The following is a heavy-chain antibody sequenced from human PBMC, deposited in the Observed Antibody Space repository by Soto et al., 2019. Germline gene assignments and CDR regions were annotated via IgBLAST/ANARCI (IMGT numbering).Heavy chain of an antibody. CDR3: ARTTALQDWFDP. Sequence: SETLSLTCAVYGGSFSGYYWSWIRQPPGEGLEWIGEINHSGSTNYNPSLKSRVTISVDTSKNQFSLKLSSVTAADTAVYYCARTTALQDWFDPWGQGTLVTVSS. D-gene: IGHD4-4*01. J-gene: IGHJ5*02. CDR1: GGSFSGYY. CDR2: INHSGST. V-gene: IGHV4-34*01.